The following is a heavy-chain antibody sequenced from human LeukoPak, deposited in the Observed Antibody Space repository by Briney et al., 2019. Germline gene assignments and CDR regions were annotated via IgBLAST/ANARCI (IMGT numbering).Heavy chain of an antibody. V-gene: IGHV3-53*01. CDR3: AVGDTAMVFDY. D-gene: IGHD5-18*01. CDR2: IYISSNT. CDR1: GFNVSSNH. Sequence: GSLRLSCAASGFNVSSNHMSWVRQAPGKGLEWVSLIYISSNTYYADSVKGRFTISRDNSKNTLYLQMNSLRDEDTAVYYCAVGDTAMVFDYWGQGTLVTVSS. J-gene: IGHJ4*02.